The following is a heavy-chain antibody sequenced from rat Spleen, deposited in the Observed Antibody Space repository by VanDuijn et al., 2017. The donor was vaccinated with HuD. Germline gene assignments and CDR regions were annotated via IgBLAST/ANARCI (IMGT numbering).Heavy chain of an antibody. J-gene: IGHJ2*01. V-gene: IGHV5-31*01. Sequence: EVQLVESGGGLVQPGRSLKLSCVASGFTFNNYWMTWIRQAPGKGLEWVASITNTGGSTYYLDSVKGRFTISRDNAKSTLYLQMNSLRSEDTATYYCARTAGDYWGQGVMVTVSS. CDR1: GFTFNNYW. CDR2: ITNTGGST. CDR3: ARTAGDY.